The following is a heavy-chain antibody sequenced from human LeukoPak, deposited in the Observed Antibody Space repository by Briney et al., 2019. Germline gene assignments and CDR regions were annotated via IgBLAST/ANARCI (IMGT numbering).Heavy chain of an antibody. V-gene: IGHV3-33*01. D-gene: IGHD3-16*01. CDR3: ARGVPGGSGEYYFDY. Sequence: GGSLRLSCAAYGLTFSSYGMHWVRQAPGKGLEWVAVIWYDGSNKYYADSVKGRFTISRDNSKNTLYLQMNSLRAEDTAVYYCARGVPGGSGEYYFDYWGEGTLVSVSS. J-gene: IGHJ4*02. CDR2: IWYDGSNK. CDR1: GLTFSSYG.